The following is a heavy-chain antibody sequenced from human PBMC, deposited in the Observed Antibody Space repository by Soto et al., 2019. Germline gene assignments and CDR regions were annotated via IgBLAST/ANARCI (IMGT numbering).Heavy chain of an antibody. CDR1: GFTVSSNY. V-gene: IGHV3-66*01. D-gene: IGHD1-26*01. J-gene: IGHJ4*02. CDR3: ARSDVMGAPFDY. CDR2: IYSGGST. Sequence: GGSLRLSCAASGFTVSSNYMSWVRQAPGKGLEWVSVIYSGGSTYYADSVKGRFTISRDNSKNTLYLQMNSLRAEDTAVYYCARSDVMGAPFDYWGQGTLVTVSS.